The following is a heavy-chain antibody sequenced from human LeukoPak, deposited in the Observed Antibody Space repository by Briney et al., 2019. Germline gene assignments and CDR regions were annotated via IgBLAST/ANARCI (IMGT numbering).Heavy chain of an antibody. CDR1: GGSISSGGYY. CDR2: IYYSGST. J-gene: IGHJ3*02. D-gene: IGHD4-17*01. CDR3: ARARYDAFDI. Sequence: SETLSLTCTVSGGSISSGGYYWSWIRQPPGKGLEWIGYIYYSGSTNYNPSLKSRVTISVDTSKNQFSLKLSSVTAADTAVYYCARARYDAFDIWGQGTMVTVSS. V-gene: IGHV4-61*08.